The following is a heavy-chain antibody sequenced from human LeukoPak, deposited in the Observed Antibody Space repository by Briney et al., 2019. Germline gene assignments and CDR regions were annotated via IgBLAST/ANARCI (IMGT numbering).Heavy chain of an antibody. J-gene: IGHJ4*02. V-gene: IGHV4-34*01. Sequence: SETLSLTCAVYGGSLSGYYWSWIRQPPGKGLEWIGEINHSGSTNYNPSLKSRVTISIDTSKNQFSLKLSSVTAADTAVYYCAAESERWLLRSWGQGTLVTVSS. D-gene: IGHD6-19*01. CDR2: INHSGST. CDR1: GGSLSGYY. CDR3: AAESERWLLRS.